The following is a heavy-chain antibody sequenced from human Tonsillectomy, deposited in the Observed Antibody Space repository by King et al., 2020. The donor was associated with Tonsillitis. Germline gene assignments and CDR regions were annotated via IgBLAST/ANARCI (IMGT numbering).Heavy chain of an antibody. Sequence: QLVQSGAEVKKPGSSVKVSCKASGGTFSSYAISWVRQAPGQGLEWMGGIIPIFGTANYAQKFQGRVTITADESTSTAYMELSSLRSEDTAVYYCARGPYDFERAYYYYYMDVWGKGTTVTVSS. CDR1: GGTFSSYA. D-gene: IGHD3-3*01. CDR3: ARGPYDFERAYYYYYMDV. J-gene: IGHJ6*03. CDR2: IIPIFGTA. V-gene: IGHV1-69*01.